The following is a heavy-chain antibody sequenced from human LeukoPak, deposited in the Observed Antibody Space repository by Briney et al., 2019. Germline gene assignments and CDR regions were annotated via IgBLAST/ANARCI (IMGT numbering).Heavy chain of an antibody. CDR1: GFTFSSYG. J-gene: IGHJ4*02. V-gene: IGHV3-64D*06. Sequence: GGSLRLSCSASGFTFSSYGMHWVRQAPGKGLEWVSAISSNGGSTYYADSVKGRFTISRDNSKNTLYLQMSSLRAEDTAVYYCVKEGDSSSWYEVDYWGQGTLVTVSS. CDR3: VKEGDSSSWYEVDY. D-gene: IGHD6-13*01. CDR2: ISSNGGST.